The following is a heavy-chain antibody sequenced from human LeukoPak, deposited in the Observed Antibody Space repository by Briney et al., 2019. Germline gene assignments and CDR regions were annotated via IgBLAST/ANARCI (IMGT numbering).Heavy chain of an antibody. CDR2: ISHSGST. CDR3: AREAAYDYVWGSYRYPGYFDY. Sequence: SETLSLTCSVAGYSISSGYYWGWIRQPPGKGLEWIGSISHSGSTYYNPSLKSRVTISVDTSKNHFSLKLSSVTAADTAVYYCAREAAYDYVWGSYRYPGYFDYWGQGTLVTVSS. CDR1: GYSISSGYY. J-gene: IGHJ4*02. V-gene: IGHV4-38-2*02. D-gene: IGHD3-16*02.